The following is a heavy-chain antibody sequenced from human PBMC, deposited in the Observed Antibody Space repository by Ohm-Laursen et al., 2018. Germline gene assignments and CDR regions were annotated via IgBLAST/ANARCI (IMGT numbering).Heavy chain of an antibody. CDR1: GFTFSNAW. J-gene: IGHJ6*02. Sequence: GSLRLSCAASGFTFSNAWMSWVRQAPGKGLEWVGRINSKTDGGTTDYAAPVKGRFTISRDDSKNTLYLQMNSLKTEDTAVYSCTTGPNSRVLYYYYYGLDVWGQGTTVTVSS. CDR3: TTGPNSRVLYYYYYGLDV. D-gene: IGHD1-7*01. V-gene: IGHV3-15*01. CDR2: INSKTDGGTT.